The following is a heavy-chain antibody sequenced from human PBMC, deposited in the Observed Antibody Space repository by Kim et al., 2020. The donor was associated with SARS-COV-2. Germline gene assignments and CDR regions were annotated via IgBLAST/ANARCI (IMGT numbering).Heavy chain of an antibody. CDR2: IFRGGAT. J-gene: IGHJ4*02. CDR1: GLTFTSNH. CDR3: ARDPVADGYSFFDY. V-gene: IGHV3-53*01. D-gene: IGHD4-4*01. Sequence: GGSLRLSCAVSGLTFTSNHMTWIRQAPGRRLEWVSVIFRGGATKYSPSVQGRFTAYRDHYKNTLSLQMNSLRAEDTAFYYCARDPVADGYSFFDYWGQGTLVTVSS.